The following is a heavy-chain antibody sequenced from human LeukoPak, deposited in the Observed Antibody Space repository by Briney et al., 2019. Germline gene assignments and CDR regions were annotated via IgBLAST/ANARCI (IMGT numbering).Heavy chain of an antibody. J-gene: IGHJ3*02. CDR2: IYYSGST. CDR1: GGSISSYY. V-gene: IGHV4-59*01. D-gene: IGHD3-22*01. CDR3: ASRITMIVEDAFDI. Sequence: SETLSLTCTVSGGSISSYYWSWLRQPPGKGLEWIGYIYYSGSTNYNPSLTSRGTISVDTSKNQFSLKLSSVTAADTAVYYCASRITMIVEDAFDIWGQGTMVTVSS.